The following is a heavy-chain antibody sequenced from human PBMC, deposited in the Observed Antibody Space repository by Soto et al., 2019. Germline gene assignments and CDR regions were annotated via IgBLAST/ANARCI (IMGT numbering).Heavy chain of an antibody. CDR3: TIGSWSGEVFDI. V-gene: IGHV1-69*02. CDR2: IIPMLGIA. CDR1: GGTFSTYS. D-gene: IGHD2-21*01. J-gene: IGHJ3*02. Sequence: QAQLVQSGAEVKKPGSSVKVSCKDSGGTFSTYSMFWVRQAPGQGLEWMGRIIPMLGIANYAQRFQDRVTITADKSTATAYMELSSLRSEDTALYYCTIGSWSGEVFDIWGQGTMVTVSS.